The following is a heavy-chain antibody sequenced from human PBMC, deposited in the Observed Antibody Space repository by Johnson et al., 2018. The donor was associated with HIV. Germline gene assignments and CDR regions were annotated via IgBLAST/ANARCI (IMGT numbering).Heavy chain of an antibody. J-gene: IGHJ3*02. D-gene: IGHD4-23*01. CDR1: GFTFSDYY. CDR3: AKVGATVITPRGEAFDI. Sequence: QVQLVESGGGLVKPGRSLRLSCAASGFTFSDYYMSWIRQAPGKGLEWVSYISSSSSTIYYADSVKGRFTISRDNAKNSLYLQMNSLRAEDTAVYYCAKVGATVITPRGEAFDIWGQGTMVTVSS. V-gene: IGHV3-11*04. CDR2: ISSSSSTI.